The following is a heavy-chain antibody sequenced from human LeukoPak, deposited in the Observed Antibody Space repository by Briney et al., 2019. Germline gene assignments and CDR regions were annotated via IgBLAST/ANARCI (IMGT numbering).Heavy chain of an antibody. D-gene: IGHD3-9*01. CDR3: ARDPRPTHVFRYIEWLTALDY. CDR1: RFTSSGYR. Sequence: GGSLRLSCVPPRFTSSGYRTRSGRQAPGKGLEWVSSISSSISYIYYADSVKGRFTISRDNAKNSLYLQMNSVRADDTAVYYCARDPRPTHVFRYIEWLTALDYWGQGTLVTVSS. J-gene: IGHJ4*02. V-gene: IGHV3-21*01. CDR2: ISSSISYI.